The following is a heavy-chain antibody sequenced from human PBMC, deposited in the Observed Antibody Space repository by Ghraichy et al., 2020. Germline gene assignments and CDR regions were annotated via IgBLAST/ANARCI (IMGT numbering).Heavy chain of an antibody. Sequence: GGSLRLSCAASGFTFDDYAMHWVRQAPGKGLEWVSGISWNSGSIGYADSVKGRFTISRDNAKNSLYLQMNSLRAEDTALYYCAKDSAGNSECFDLWGRGTLVTVSS. J-gene: IGHJ2*01. D-gene: IGHD4-23*01. CDR1: GFTFDDYA. V-gene: IGHV3-9*01. CDR3: AKDSAGNSECFDL. CDR2: ISWNSGSI.